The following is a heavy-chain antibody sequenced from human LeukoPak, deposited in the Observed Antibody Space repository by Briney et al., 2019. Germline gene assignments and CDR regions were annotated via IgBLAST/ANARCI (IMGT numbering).Heavy chain of an antibody. CDR2: VSTGGSTT. D-gene: IGHD2-21*01. CDR3: AKEGVISETFDC. J-gene: IGHJ4*02. V-gene: IGHV3-23*01. Sequence: GGSLSLSCVASGFQFSHYAIHWVRQAPGKGLEWVSLVSTGGSTTYYADSVRGRFNVSRDNAKGTVFLQLNSLRAEDTAIYYCAKEGVISETFDCWGQGVLVTVSS. CDR1: GFQFSHYA.